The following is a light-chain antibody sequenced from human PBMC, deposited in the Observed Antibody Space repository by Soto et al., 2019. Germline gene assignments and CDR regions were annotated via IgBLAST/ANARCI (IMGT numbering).Light chain of an antibody. V-gene: IGLV2-23*01. Sequence: QSLLTKPASLSGSPGQSITISCTVTGSDVRTYNLVSWYQQHPGKVPKLIIYEASKRPSGVSNRFSGSQPGNTASLTVSGLQAEDEADYYCCSYAGDKTYVFGSGTKVTVL. CDR1: GSDVRTYNL. J-gene: IGLJ1*01. CDR3: CSYAGDKTYV. CDR2: EAS.